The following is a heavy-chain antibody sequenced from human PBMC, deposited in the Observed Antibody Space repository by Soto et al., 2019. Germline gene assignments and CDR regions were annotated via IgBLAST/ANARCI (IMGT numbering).Heavy chain of an antibody. J-gene: IGHJ6*02. Sequence: QVQLVQSGAEVKKPGASVKVSCKASGYTFTSYGISWVRQAPGQGLEWMGWISAYNGNTNYAQKLQGRVTMTTDPSTSTAYMQLSSLRSDDTAVYYCARDNYDFWSGYYPDLPYGMDVWGQGTTVTVSS. CDR2: ISAYNGNT. D-gene: IGHD3-3*01. V-gene: IGHV1-18*01. CDR1: GYTFTSYG. CDR3: ARDNYDFWSGYYPDLPYGMDV.